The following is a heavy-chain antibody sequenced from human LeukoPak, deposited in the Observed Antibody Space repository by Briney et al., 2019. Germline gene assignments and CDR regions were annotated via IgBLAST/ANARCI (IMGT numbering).Heavy chain of an antibody. CDR1: GFTLSSYS. V-gene: IGHV3-48*04. Sequence: PGGSLRLSCAASGFTLSSYSMNWVRQAPGKGLEWVSYISSSSSTIYYADSVKGRFTISRDNAKNSLYLQMNSLRAEDTAVYYCARIPYYYGSGIDYWGQGTLVTVSS. J-gene: IGHJ4*02. CDR3: ARIPYYYGSGIDY. D-gene: IGHD3-10*01. CDR2: ISSSSSTI.